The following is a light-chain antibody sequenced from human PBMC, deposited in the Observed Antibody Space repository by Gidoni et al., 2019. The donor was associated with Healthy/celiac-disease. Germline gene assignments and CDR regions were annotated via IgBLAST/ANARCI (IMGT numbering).Light chain of an antibody. Sequence: ELVFTQSPATLSLSPGARATLSCRASQSVSSYLAWYQQKPCQAPRLLIYDASNWATGIPARFSGSGSGTDFTLTISSLEPEDFAVYYCQQRSNWPPAFGGGTKVEIK. CDR3: QQRSNWPPA. J-gene: IGKJ4*01. CDR2: DAS. V-gene: IGKV3-11*01. CDR1: QSVSSY.